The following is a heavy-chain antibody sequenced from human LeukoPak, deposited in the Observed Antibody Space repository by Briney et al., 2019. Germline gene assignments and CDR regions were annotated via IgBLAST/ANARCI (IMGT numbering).Heavy chain of an antibody. CDR1: GFTFSSYA. V-gene: IGHV3-64*01. D-gene: IGHD5-24*01. CDR3: ARSGRDGYNKYFDY. Sequence: GGSLRLSCAASGFTFSSYAMLWVRQAPGKGLEYVSAISSNGGSTYYANSVKGRFTISRDNSKNTLYLQMGSLRAEDMAVYYCARSGRDGYNKYFDYWGQGTLVTVSS. J-gene: IGHJ4*02. CDR2: ISSNGGST.